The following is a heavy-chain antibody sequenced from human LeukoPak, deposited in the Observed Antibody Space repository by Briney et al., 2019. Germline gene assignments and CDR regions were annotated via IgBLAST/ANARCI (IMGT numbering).Heavy chain of an antibody. CDR3: AILTTHSSSSQFDY. D-gene: IGHD6-6*01. CDR2: ISGSGTIT. CDR1: GFTFSRYA. V-gene: IGHV3-23*01. J-gene: IGHJ4*02. Sequence: GGSLRLSCAASGFTFSRYATSWVRQAPGKGLEWVSAISGSGTITYYADSVKGRFTISRDNSKDTLYLQMNSLRAEDTAIYFCAILTTHSSSSQFDYWGQGTLVTVSS.